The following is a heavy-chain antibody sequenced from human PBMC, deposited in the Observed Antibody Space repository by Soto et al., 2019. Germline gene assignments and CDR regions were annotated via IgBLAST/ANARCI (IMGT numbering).Heavy chain of an antibody. D-gene: IGHD5-12*01. CDR2: IYYSGST. CDR3: ARQGDSGYDYGRIVDY. V-gene: IGHV4-39*01. CDR1: GGSISSSSYY. J-gene: IGHJ4*02. Sequence: SETLSLTCTVSGGSISSSSYYWGWIRQPPGKGLEWIGSIYYSGSTYYNPSLKSRVTISVDTSKNQFSLKLSSVTAADTAVYYCARQGDSGYDYGRIVDYWGQGTLVTVSS.